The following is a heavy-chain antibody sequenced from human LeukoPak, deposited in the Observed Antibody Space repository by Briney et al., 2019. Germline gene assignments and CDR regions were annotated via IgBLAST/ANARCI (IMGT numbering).Heavy chain of an antibody. D-gene: IGHD2-15*01. J-gene: IGHJ5*02. CDR1: GGSFSGYY. Sequence: SGTLSLTCAVYGGSFSGYYWSWIRQPPGKGLEWIGEINHSGSTRYNPSLKSRVIISVDTSKNHFSLKLTSVTAADTAIYYSAREEAIVTFGIGRSAHNWFDPWGQGTLVTVSS. CDR2: INHSGST. CDR3: AREEAIVTFGIGRSAHNWFDP. V-gene: IGHV4-34*01.